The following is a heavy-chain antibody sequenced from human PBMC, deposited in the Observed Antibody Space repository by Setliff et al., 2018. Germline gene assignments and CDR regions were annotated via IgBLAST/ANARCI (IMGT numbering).Heavy chain of an antibody. D-gene: IGHD3-22*01. J-gene: IGHJ6*02. Sequence: ASVKVSCKASGYTFTSYYMHWVRQAPGQGLEWMGIINPSGGSTSYAQKFQGRVTMTRDTSTSTVYMELSSLRSEDTAVYYCARDITMIVVVITTFGGMDVWGQGTTVTVS. CDR3: ARDITMIVVVITTFGGMDV. CDR1: GYTFTSYY. CDR2: INPSGGST. V-gene: IGHV1-46*01.